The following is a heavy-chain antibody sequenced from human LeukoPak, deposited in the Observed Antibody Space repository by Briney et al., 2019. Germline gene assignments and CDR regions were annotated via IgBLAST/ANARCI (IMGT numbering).Heavy chain of an antibody. V-gene: IGHV5-51*01. J-gene: IGHJ4*02. CDR2: IYFGDSET. CDR3: ASSGSPNWGILN. CDR1: GYSFTNYW. D-gene: IGHD3-16*01. Sequence: RGESLKISCKGSGYSFTNYWIGWVRQMPGKGLEWMGIIYFGDSETRYNPSFQGQVTISADKSITTAYLQWSSLKASDTAMYYCASSGSPNWGILNWGPGTLLTVFS.